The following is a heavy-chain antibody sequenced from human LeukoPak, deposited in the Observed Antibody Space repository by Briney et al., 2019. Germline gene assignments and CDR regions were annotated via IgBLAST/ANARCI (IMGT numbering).Heavy chain of an antibody. CDR1: GFTVSSNY. CDR3: ARAGYSYDDDY. CDR2: TYSGGNT. V-gene: IGHV3-66*01. J-gene: IGHJ4*02. Sequence: GGSLRLSCAASGFTVSSNYMCLVRQAPGKGLEWVSVTYSGGNTNYADSVKGRFTVSRDNSKNTLYLQMNSLRVEDTAVYYCARAGYSYDDDYWGQGTLVTVSS. D-gene: IGHD5-18*01.